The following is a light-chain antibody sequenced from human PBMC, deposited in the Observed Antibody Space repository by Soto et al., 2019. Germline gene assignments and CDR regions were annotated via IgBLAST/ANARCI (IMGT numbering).Light chain of an antibody. V-gene: IGKV3-15*01. CDR3: QHYNTWLWT. Sequence: EIEMTQSPATLSVSPGERVTLSCRASQSINAHLAWYQQKPGKAPRLLIHGASTRATGIPARFSGSEFGTEVILIISSLQSEDFAVYYCQHYNTWLWTFGQGTKVEIQ. CDR2: GAS. CDR1: QSINAH. J-gene: IGKJ1*01.